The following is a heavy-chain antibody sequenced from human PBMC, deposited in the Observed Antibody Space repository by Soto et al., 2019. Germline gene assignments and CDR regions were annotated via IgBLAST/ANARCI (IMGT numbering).Heavy chain of an antibody. J-gene: IGHJ5*02. CDR2: IDWDDDK. CDR1: GFSLSTSGMC. Sequence: SGPTLVNPTQTLTLTCTFSGFSLSTSGMCVSWIRQPPGKALEWLARIDWDDDKYYSTSLKTRLTISKDTSKNQVVLTMTNMDPVDTATYYCARERIAVAGIYNWFDPWGQGTLVTVSS. D-gene: IGHD6-19*01. V-gene: IGHV2-70*11. CDR3: ARERIAVAGIYNWFDP.